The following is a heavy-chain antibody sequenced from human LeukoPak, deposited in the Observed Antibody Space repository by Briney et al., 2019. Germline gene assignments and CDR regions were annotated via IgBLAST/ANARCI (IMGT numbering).Heavy chain of an antibody. D-gene: IGHD6-13*01. CDR3: ARDRAAEYYYYGMDV. V-gene: IGHV3-30*02. J-gene: IGHJ6*02. CDR1: GFTFSSYG. Sequence: PGGSLRLSCAASGFTFSSYGMHWVRQAPGKGLEWVAFIRYDGSNKYYADSVKGRFTISRDNSKNTLYLQMNSLRAEDTAVYYCARDRAAEYYYYGMDVWGQGTTVTVSS. CDR2: IRYDGSNK.